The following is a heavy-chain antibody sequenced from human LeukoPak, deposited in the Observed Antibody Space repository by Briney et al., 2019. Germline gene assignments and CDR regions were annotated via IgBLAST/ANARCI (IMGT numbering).Heavy chain of an antibody. CDR2: ISGSGGST. CDR3: AKTSSTSRIFDY. Sequence: PGGSLRLSRAASGFTFSSYAMGWVRQAPGKGLEWVSAISGSGGSTYYADSVKGRFTISRDNSKNTLYLQMNSLRAEDTAVYYCAKTSSTSRIFDYWGQGTLVTVSS. CDR1: GFTFSSYA. D-gene: IGHD2-2*01. J-gene: IGHJ4*02. V-gene: IGHV3-23*01.